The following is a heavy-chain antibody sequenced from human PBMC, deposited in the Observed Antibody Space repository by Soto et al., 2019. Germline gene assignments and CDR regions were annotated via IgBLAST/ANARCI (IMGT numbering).Heavy chain of an antibody. CDR1: GYRFTGYY. Sequence: ASVKVSCEACGYRFTGYYSRWVRQAPEQGLEWIGWINPNNGDTNYAQKFQGRVSMTRDTSTSTAYMELSSLRFDDTAVYSCARHSGYDYVFDYWGQGTLVTVSS. CDR3: ARHSGYDYVFDY. D-gene: IGHD5-12*01. CDR2: INPNNGDT. J-gene: IGHJ4*02. V-gene: IGHV1-2*02.